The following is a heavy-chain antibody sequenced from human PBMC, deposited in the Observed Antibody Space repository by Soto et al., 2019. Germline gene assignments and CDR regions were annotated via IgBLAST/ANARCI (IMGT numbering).Heavy chain of an antibody. V-gene: IGHV4-59*01. J-gene: IGHJ5*02. CDR2: ISDSGNT. CDR3: ARGGEHLGWFDP. Sequence: SETLSLTCAVSGGSISSYYWSWIRQPPGKGLEWIAYISDSGNTNYSPSLKSRATMSVDISKNQLSLKLTSVTAADAAMYYCARGGEHLGWFDPWGQGTLVTVSS. CDR1: GGSISSYY.